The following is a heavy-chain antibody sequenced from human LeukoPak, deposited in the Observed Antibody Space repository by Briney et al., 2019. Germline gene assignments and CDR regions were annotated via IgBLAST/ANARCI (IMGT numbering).Heavy chain of an antibody. D-gene: IGHD3-10*01. CDR3: ASGGSGSDLFDY. J-gene: IGHJ4*02. CDR2: IIPIFGTA. Sequence: SVKVSCKASGGTFSSYAISWVRQAPGQGLEWMGGIIPIFGTANYAQKFQGRVTITADESTSTAYMELSSLRSEDTAVYYCASGGSGSDLFDYWGQGTLVTVSS. CDR1: GGTFSSYA. V-gene: IGHV1-69*13.